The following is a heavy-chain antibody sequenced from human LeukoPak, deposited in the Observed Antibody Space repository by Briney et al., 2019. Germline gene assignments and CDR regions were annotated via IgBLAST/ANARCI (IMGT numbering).Heavy chain of an antibody. CDR2: INSSSSYI. D-gene: IGHD5-12*01. J-gene: IGHJ4*02. CDR3: ARDGYSGYDFFDY. V-gene: IGHV3-21*01. CDR1: GFTFSSYS. Sequence: PGGSLRLSCAASGFTFSSYSMNWVRQAPGKGLEWVASINSSSSYIYYADSVKGRFTIYRDNAKNSLYLQMNSLRAEDTAVYYCARDGYSGYDFFDYWGQGTLVTVSS.